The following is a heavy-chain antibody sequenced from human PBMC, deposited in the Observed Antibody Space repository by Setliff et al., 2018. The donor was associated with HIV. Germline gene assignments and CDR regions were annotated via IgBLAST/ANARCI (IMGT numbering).Heavy chain of an antibody. Sequence: GASVKVSCKTAEYTSASYVINWVRQAAGQGLEWMGWINLNSGGTNYAQKFQGWVTMTRDTSIITAYMQLDRLGSDDTAVYYCARGPRGYDSSYYFDYWGQGTLVTVSS. J-gene: IGHJ4*02. D-gene: IGHD3-22*01. CDR2: INLNSGGT. V-gene: IGHV1-2*04. CDR1: EYTSASYV. CDR3: ARGPRGYDSSYYFDY.